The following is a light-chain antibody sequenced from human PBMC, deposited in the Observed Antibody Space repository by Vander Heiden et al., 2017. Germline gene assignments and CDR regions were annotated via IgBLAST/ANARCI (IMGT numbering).Light chain of an antibody. CDR1: QSISSY. CDR3: QQSYSTPLT. J-gene: IGKJ4*01. CDR2: AAS. V-gene: IGKV1-39*01. Sequence: DIQMTQSPSSLSASVGDRVTITCRASQSISSYLNWYQQKPGKAPKLLIYAASSLQSGVPSRVSGSGSGTDFTLTSSSLQPEDFATYYCQQSYSTPLTFGGGTKVEIK.